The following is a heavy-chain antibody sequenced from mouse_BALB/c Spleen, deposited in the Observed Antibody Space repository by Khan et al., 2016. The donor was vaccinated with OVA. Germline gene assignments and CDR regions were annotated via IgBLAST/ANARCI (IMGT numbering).Heavy chain of an antibody. D-gene: IGHD2-14*01. CDR2: IWSDGDS. Sequence: VQLVESGPGLMTPSQSLSMTCTVSGFSLSTYGVLWVWQPPGKGMERMLVIWSDGDSNNNSALKSRQNITTANSKSKVYLKMTSTQTDNTAIYSCSRGTFYAMDYCGQVTSVTVSS. V-gene: IGHV2-6*03. CDR1: GFSLSTYG. J-gene: IGHJ4*01. CDR3: SRGTFYAMDY.